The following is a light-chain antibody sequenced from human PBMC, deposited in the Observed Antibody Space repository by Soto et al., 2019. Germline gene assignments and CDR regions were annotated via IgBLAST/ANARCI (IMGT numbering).Light chain of an antibody. CDR3: MEGTYWPTT. CDR1: QSFVHSDGNTY. J-gene: IGKJ2*01. CDR2: RVS. V-gene: IGKV2-30*02. Sequence: DVVLTQSPLSLPVTLGQPASISCRSSQSFVHSDGNTYLHWFQQRPGQSPRRLIYRVSTRDSGVADRVSGGGSGTDFTLKISRVEAEDVGVYYCMEGTYWPTTFGQGTKLEIK.